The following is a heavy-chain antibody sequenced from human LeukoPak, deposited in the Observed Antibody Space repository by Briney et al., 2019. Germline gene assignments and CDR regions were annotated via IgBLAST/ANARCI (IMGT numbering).Heavy chain of an antibody. CDR3: TRVGYIDEGIDY. Sequence: GGSLRLSCVASGFPFSSYWMTWVRQAPGKGLEWVANIKQDGSKKSYVDSVKGRFTISRDNSKNSLYLQMNSLRAEDTAIYYCTRVGYIDEGIDYWGQGTLVTVSS. CDR2: IKQDGSKK. CDR1: GFPFSSYW. J-gene: IGHJ4*02. V-gene: IGHV3-7*04. D-gene: IGHD5-24*01.